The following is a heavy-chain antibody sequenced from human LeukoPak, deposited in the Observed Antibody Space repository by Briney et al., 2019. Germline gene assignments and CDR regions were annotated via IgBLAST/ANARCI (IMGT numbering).Heavy chain of an antibody. J-gene: IGHJ4*02. D-gene: IGHD3-22*01. Sequence: GGSLRLSCAASGFTFSSYGMHWVRRAPGKGLEWVAFIRYDGSNKYYADSVKGRFTISRDNSKNTLYLQMNSLRAEDTAVYYCAKDVTYYYDSSGYYPFYWGQGTLVTVSS. CDR2: IRYDGSNK. CDR1: GFTFSSYG. CDR3: AKDVTYYYDSSGYYPFY. V-gene: IGHV3-30*02.